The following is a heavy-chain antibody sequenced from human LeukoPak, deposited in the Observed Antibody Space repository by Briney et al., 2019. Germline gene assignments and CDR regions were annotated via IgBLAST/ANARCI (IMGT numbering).Heavy chain of an antibody. Sequence: GGSLRLSCAASGFTFDDYAMHWVRHAPGKGLEWVSGISWNSGSIGYADSVKGRFTISRDNAKNSLYLQMNSLRAEDTALYYCAKDISRGPGRPSNHFDYWGQGTLVTVSS. J-gene: IGHJ4*02. CDR1: GFTFDDYA. CDR2: ISWNSGSI. V-gene: IGHV3-9*01. CDR3: AKDISRGPGRPSNHFDY.